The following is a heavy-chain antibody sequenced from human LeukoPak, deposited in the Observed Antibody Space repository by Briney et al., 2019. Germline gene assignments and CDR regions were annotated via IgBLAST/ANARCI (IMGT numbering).Heavy chain of an antibody. CDR2: IYTGGST. CDR3: ASAREYCISSECYDYFQH. D-gene: IGHD2-2*01. Sequence: PGGSLRLSCVASGFTVKTNSMGWVRQAPGKGLEWVSVIYTGGSTYYADSVNGRFTISRDNSKNTLYLQMTSLTAEDTAVYYCASAREYCISSECYDYFQHWGQGTLVSVSS. CDR1: GFTVKTNS. V-gene: IGHV3-53*01. J-gene: IGHJ1*01.